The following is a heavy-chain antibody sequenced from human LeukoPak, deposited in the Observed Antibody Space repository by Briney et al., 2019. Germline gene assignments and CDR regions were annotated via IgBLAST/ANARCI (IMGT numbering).Heavy chain of an antibody. D-gene: IGHD3-10*01. CDR2: IRSKAYGGTT. CDR3: TGSFGELSFFAY. J-gene: IGHJ4*02. V-gene: IGHV3-49*04. Sequence: GGSLRLSCAASGFTFSDYAMTWVRQAPGKGLEWVGFIRSKAYGGTTEYAASVKGRFTISRDDSKSIAYLQVNSLKTEDTAVYYCTGSFGELSFFAYWGQGTLVTVSS. CDR1: GFTFSDYA.